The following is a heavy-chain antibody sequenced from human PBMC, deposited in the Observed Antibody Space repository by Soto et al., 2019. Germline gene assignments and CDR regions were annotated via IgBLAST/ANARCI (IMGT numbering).Heavy chain of an antibody. CDR3: AGWFGELFEYGMDV. D-gene: IGHD3-10*01. Sequence: QVQLQESGPGLVKPSQTLSLTCTVSGGSISSGGYYWSWIRQHPGKGLEWIGYIYYSGSTYYNPSLKSRVTISVDTSKKQFSLKLSSVTATDTAVYYCAGWFGELFEYGMDVWGQGTTVTVSS. CDR2: IYYSGST. CDR1: GGSISSGGYY. V-gene: IGHV4-31*03. J-gene: IGHJ6*02.